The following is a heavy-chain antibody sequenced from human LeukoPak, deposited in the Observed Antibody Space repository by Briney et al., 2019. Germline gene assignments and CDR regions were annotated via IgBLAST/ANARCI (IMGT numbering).Heavy chain of an antibody. CDR1: GSTFSSYS. CDR3: ARDSGYYDILTGYNGGAFDI. Sequence: PGGSLRLSCAASGSTFSSYSMNWVRQAPGKGLEWVSYISSSSSTIYYADSVKGRFTISRDNAKNSLYLQMNSLRAEDTAVYYCARDSGYYDILTGYNGGAFDIWGQGAMVTVSS. V-gene: IGHV3-48*01. D-gene: IGHD3-9*01. CDR2: ISSSSSTI. J-gene: IGHJ3*02.